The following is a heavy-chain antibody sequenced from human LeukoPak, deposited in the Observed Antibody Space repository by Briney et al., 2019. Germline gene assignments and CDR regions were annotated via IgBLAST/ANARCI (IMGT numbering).Heavy chain of an antibody. V-gene: IGHV1-69*05. CDR2: IIPIFGTA. D-gene: IGHD6-13*01. CDR1: GGTFSSYA. Sequence: ASVKVSCKASGGTFSSYAISWVRQAPGQGLGWMGGIIPIFGTANYAQKFQGRVTITTDESTSTAYMELSSLRSEDTAVYYCARVPKYSSSWTNWFDPWGQGTLVTVSS. J-gene: IGHJ5*02. CDR3: ARVPKYSSSWTNWFDP.